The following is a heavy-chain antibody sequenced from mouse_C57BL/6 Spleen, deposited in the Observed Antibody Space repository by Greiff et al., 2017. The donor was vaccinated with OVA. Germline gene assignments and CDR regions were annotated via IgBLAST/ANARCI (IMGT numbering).Heavy chain of an antibody. D-gene: IGHD2-2*01. CDR3: TRDAPVTSYCAMDY. Sequence: QVHVKQSGAELVRPGASVTLSCKASGYTFTDYEMHWVKQTPVHGLEWIGAIDPETGGTAYNQKFKGKAILTADKSSSTAYMELRSLTSEDSAVYYCTRDAPVTSYCAMDYWGQGTSVTVSS. J-gene: IGHJ4*01. CDR1: GYTFTDYE. V-gene: IGHV1-15*01. CDR2: IDPETGGT.